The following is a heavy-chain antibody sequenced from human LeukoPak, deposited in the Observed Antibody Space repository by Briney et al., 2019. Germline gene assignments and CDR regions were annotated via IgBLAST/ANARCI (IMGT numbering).Heavy chain of an antibody. CDR1: GYTFTSYY. J-gene: IGHJ5*02. CDR2: INPSGGST. D-gene: IGHD1-26*01. Sequence: GASVKVSCKASGYTFTSYYMHWVRQAPGQGLEWMGIINPSGGSTSYAQKFQGRVTMTRDMSTSTVYMELSSLRSDDTAVYYCARFLPQKWELPGNWFDPWGQGTLVTVSS. V-gene: IGHV1-46*01. CDR3: ARFLPQKWELPGNWFDP.